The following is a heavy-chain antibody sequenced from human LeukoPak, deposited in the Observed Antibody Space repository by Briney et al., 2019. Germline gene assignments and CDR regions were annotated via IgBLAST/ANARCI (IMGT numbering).Heavy chain of an antibody. D-gene: IGHD5-24*01. Sequence: GGSLRLSCAASGFTFSDYYMSWIRQAPGKGLEWVSYISSSGSTIYYADSVKGRFTISRDNAKNSLYLQMNSLRAENTAVYYCARDRSSMATIPKSYYFDYWGQGTLVTVSS. CDR1: GFTFSDYY. V-gene: IGHV3-11*01. CDR3: ARDRSSMATIPKSYYFDY. J-gene: IGHJ4*02. CDR2: ISSSGSTI.